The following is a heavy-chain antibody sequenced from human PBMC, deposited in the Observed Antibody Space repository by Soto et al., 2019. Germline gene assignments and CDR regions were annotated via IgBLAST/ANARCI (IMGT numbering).Heavy chain of an antibody. D-gene: IGHD3-10*01. CDR2: ITSTSSTR. Sequence: EVQLVESGGGLVQPGGSLRLSCAASGFTFSGHSMNWVRQAPGKGLEWISSITSTSSTRYYADSVKGRFTISRDNAKNSLYLQMDSLRDEDTAVYYCARRSTTVRGGYYYYSMDVWGQGTTVTVSS. V-gene: IGHV3-48*02. CDR1: GFTFSGHS. CDR3: ARRSTTVRGGYYYYSMDV. J-gene: IGHJ6*02.